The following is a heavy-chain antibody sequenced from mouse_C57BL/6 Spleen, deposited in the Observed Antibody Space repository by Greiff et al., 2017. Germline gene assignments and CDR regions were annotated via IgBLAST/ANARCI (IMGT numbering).Heavy chain of an antibody. J-gene: IGHJ3*01. Sequence: EVKVEESGGGLVQPGGSMKLSCAASGFTFSDAWMDWVRQSPEKGLEWVAEIRNKANNHATYYAESVKGRFTISRDDSKSSVYLQMNSLRAEDTGTYYCTRPLYYYGSSWWFAYWGQGTLVTVSA. CDR1: GFTFSDAW. D-gene: IGHD1-1*01. CDR2: IRNKANNHAT. V-gene: IGHV6-6*01. CDR3: TRPLYYYGSSWWFAY.